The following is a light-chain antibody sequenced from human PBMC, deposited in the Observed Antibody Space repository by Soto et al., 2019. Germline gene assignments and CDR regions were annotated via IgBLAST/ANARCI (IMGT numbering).Light chain of an antibody. Sequence: DIQMTQSPSILSASVGDRVTITCRASQSISSWLAWYQQKPGKAPNLLIHKASHLESGVPSRFSGSGSGTEFTLTVSNLQPDDFATYYCQQYNSYSWTFGQGTKVDIK. CDR2: KAS. J-gene: IGKJ1*01. V-gene: IGKV1-5*03. CDR3: QQYNSYSWT. CDR1: QSISSW.